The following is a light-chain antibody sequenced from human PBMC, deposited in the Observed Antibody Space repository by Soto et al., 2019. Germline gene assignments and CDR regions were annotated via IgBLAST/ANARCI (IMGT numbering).Light chain of an antibody. Sequence: SYELTQPPSVSVAPGQSARINCGGNNIGSQSVHWYQQKPGQAPVLVVYDDNDRPSGIPERFSGSKSGNTATLSITRVGAGDEADYYCQVWDSGTDHAVFGGGTKLTVL. CDR3: QVWDSGTDHAV. V-gene: IGLV3-21*02. J-gene: IGLJ2*01. CDR1: NIGSQS. CDR2: DDN.